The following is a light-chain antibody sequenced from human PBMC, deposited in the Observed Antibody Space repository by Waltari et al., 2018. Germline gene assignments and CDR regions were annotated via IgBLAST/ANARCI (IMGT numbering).Light chain of an antibody. CDR1: TSNIGRNI. Sequence: QSVVTQPPAASGTPGQRVTISCSGSTSNIGRNIVTWYQQVPATGPKLLIHSKKRRPSGVPDRFSASKSGTSASLAINGLQSEDEADYYCATWDDSLNGVVFGGGTKLTVL. CDR3: ATWDDSLNGVV. CDR2: SKK. J-gene: IGLJ2*01. V-gene: IGLV1-44*01.